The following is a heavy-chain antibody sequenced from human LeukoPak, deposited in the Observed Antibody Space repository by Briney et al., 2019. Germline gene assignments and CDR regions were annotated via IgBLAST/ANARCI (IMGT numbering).Heavy chain of an antibody. J-gene: IGHJ4*02. CDR1: GFTFSSYA. Sequence: KAGGSLRLSCAASGFTFSSYAMHWVRQAPGKGLDWVSSISGTSTYIDYADSVKGRFTISRDNAKNSLYLQMNSLRVEDTAVYYCVRDHQLRDPGCWGQGTLVTVSS. D-gene: IGHD5-24*01. CDR3: VRDHQLRDPGC. V-gene: IGHV3-21*01. CDR2: ISGTSTYI.